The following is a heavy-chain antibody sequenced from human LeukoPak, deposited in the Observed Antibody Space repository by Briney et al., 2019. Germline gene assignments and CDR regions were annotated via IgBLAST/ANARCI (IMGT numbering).Heavy chain of an antibody. CDR1: GGSISSYY. J-gene: IGHJ3*02. Sequence: SETLSLTCTVSGGSISSYYWSWIRQPPGKGLEWIGYIYYSGSTNYNPSLKSRVTISVDTSKNQFSLKLSSVTAADTAVYYCAREDAYNSNWGAFDIWGQGTMVTVSS. CDR2: IYYSGST. D-gene: IGHD1-7*01. CDR3: AREDAYNSNWGAFDI. V-gene: IGHV4-59*01.